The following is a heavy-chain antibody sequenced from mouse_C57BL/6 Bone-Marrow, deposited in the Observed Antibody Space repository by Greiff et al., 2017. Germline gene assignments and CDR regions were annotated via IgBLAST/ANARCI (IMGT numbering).Heavy chain of an antibody. CDR3: ARRRGYYDYDDWFAY. Sequence: EVQVVESGGGLVKPGGSLKLSCAASGFTFSSYTMSGVRQTPEKRLEWVATISGGGGNTYYPASVKGRFTISRDNAKNTLYLQMRSLRSENTAFYYCARRRGYYDYDDWFAYWGTGTLVTVSA. J-gene: IGHJ3*01. D-gene: IGHD2-4*01. CDR1: GFTFSSYT. CDR2: ISGGGGNT. V-gene: IGHV5-9*01.